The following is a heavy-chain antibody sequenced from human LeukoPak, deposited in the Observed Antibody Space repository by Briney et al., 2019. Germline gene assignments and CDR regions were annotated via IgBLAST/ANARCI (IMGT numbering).Heavy chain of an antibody. CDR2: IIPIFGTA. CDR1: GGTFSSYA. CDR3: ARGPSAYCSGGSCYSGSAWFDP. D-gene: IGHD2-15*01. J-gene: IGHJ5*02. V-gene: IGHV1-69*01. Sequence: ASVKVSCKASGGTFSSYAISWVRQAPGQGLEWMGGIIPIFGTANYAQKFQGRVTITADESTSTAYMELSSLRSEDTAVYYCARGPSAYCSGGSCYSGSAWFDPWGQGTLVTVSS.